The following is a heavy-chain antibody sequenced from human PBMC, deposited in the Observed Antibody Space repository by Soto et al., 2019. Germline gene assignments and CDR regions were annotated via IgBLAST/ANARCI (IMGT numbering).Heavy chain of an antibody. CDR1: GVTFSRYA. J-gene: IGHJ2*01. CDR2: FSVSGLST. CDR3: ATDRTDGYTRAGWYFDL. V-gene: IGHV3-23*01. Sequence: LILSCAASGVTFSRYAMSWVRQAPGAGLEWVSAFSVSGLSTYYTDSVKGWFTISRRNSKDTVYLQMNTLTAEYTAVYYSATDRTDGYTRAGWYFDLCGRGNMITVSS. D-gene: IGHD5-18*01.